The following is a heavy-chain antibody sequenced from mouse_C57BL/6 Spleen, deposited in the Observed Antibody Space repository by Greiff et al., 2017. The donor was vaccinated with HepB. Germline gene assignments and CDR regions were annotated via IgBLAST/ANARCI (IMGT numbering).Heavy chain of an antibody. D-gene: IGHD4-1*01. CDR1: GYSFTGYY. CDR2: INPSTGGT. Sequence: VQLKESGPELVKPGASVKISCKASGYSFTGYYMNWVKQSPEKSLEWIGEINPSTGGTTYNQKFKAKATLTVDKSSSTAYMQLKSLTSEDSAVYYCARSRANWDPYYYAMDYWGQGTSVTVSS. J-gene: IGHJ4*01. CDR3: ARSRANWDPYYYAMDY. V-gene: IGHV1-42*01.